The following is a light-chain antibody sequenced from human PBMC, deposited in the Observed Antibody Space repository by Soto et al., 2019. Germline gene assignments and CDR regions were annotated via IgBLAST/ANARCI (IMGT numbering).Light chain of an antibody. CDR1: RSNIGGGYD. CDR3: QAYDNSLSAWV. V-gene: IGLV1-40*01. J-gene: IGLJ3*02. Sequence: QSVLTQPPSVSGAPGQTITISCTGSRSNIGGGYDVHWYQQLPGTAPQLLVYGNIKRPSRVPDRFSGSKSDTSASLAITGLQAEDEADYYCQAYDNSLSAWVFGGGTKLTVL. CDR2: GNI.